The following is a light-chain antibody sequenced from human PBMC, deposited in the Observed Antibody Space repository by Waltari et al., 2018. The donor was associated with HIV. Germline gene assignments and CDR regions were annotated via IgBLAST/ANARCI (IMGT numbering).Light chain of an antibody. CDR3: SSYAGSNNRV. CDR1: SSDVGGYNY. J-gene: IGLJ2*01. Sequence: QSALTQPPSASGSPGQSVTISYTGTSSDVGGYNYVSWYQQHPGKAPKLMIYEVNKRPSGVPDRFSGSKSGNTASLTVSGLQAEDEADYYCSSYAGSNNRVFGGGTKLTVL. CDR2: EVN. V-gene: IGLV2-8*01.